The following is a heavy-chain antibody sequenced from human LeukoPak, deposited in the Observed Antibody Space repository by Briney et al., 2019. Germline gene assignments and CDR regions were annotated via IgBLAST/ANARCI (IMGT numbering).Heavy chain of an antibody. CDR1: GYTFANSG. D-gene: IGHD4-23*01. J-gene: IGHJ4*02. CDR2: ISTYNGNT. Sequence: ASVKVSCKASGYTFANSGISWVRQAPGQGLQWLGWISTYNGNTNYAQNVQGRVTITTDTSTSTAYIELRNLRSDDTAVYYCARESGPNYGGDSGIDYWGQGTLVTVSS. V-gene: IGHV1-18*01. CDR3: ARESGPNYGGDSGIDY.